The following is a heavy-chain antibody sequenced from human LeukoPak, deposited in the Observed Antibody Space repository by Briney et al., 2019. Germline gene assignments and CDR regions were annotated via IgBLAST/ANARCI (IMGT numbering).Heavy chain of an antibody. J-gene: IGHJ4*02. CDR2: IYSGGST. Sequence: PGGSLRLSCAASGFTVSSNYMSWVRQAPGKGLEWVSVIYSGGSTYYADSVKGRFTISGHNSKNTLYLQMNSLRAEDTAVYYCARGGRRRWLRDYYFDYWGQGTLVTVSS. D-gene: IGHD5-24*01. CDR3: ARGGRRRWLRDYYFDY. V-gene: IGHV3-53*04. CDR1: GFTVSSNY.